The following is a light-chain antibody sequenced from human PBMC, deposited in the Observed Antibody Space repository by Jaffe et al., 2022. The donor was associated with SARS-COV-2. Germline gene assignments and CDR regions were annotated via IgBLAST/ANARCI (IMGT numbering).Light chain of an antibody. CDR2: WAS. J-gene: IGKJ1*01. CDR3: QQYYTTPQGT. V-gene: IGKV4-1*01. CDR1: QSVLYSTNDKNY. Sequence: DIVMTQSPDSLAVSLGERATINCKSSQSVLYSTNDKNYLAWYQQKPGQPPQLLIYWASTRESGVPDRFSGSGSGTDFALTISSLQAEDVAVYYCQQYYTTPQGTFGQGTKVEIK.